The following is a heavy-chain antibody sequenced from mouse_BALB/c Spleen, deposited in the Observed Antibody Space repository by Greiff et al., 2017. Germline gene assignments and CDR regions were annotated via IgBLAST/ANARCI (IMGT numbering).Heavy chain of an antibody. CDR2: INPGSGGT. CDR3: ARSDYDGAGFAY. Sequence: VQLQQSGAELVRPGTSVKVSCKASGYAFTNYLIEWVKQRPGQGLEWIGVINPGSGGTNYNEKFKGKATLTADKSSSTAYMQLSSLTSDDSAVYFCARSDYDGAGFAYWGQGTLVTVAA. D-gene: IGHD2-4*01. V-gene: IGHV1-54*01. J-gene: IGHJ3*01. CDR1: GYAFTNYL.